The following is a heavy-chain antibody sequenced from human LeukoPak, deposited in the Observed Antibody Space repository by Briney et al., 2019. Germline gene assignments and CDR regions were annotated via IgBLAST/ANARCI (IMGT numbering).Heavy chain of an antibody. CDR3: AIDSAWISGWDYYYYMDV. Sequence: SETLSLTCAVYGGSFSGYYWSWIRQPPGKGLEWIGEINHSGSTNYNPSLKSRVTMSVDTSKNQFSLKLSSVTAADTAVYYCAIDSAWISGWDYYYYMDVWAKGPRSPSP. V-gene: IGHV4-34*01. CDR2: INHSGST. J-gene: IGHJ6*03. D-gene: IGHD6-19*01. CDR1: GGSFSGYY.